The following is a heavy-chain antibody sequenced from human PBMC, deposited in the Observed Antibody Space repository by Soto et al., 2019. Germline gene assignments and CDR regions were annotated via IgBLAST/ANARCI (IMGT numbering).Heavy chain of an antibody. CDR3: AKARGSSWYDFDY. Sequence: GGSLRLSCAASGFTFSSHAMSWVRQAPGKGLEWVSATSGPGGSTYYADSVKGRFTISRDNSKNTLYLQMNSLRAEDTAVYYCAKARGSSWYDFDYWGQGTLVTVSS. V-gene: IGHV3-23*01. CDR2: TSGPGGST. CDR1: GFTFSSHA. D-gene: IGHD6-13*01. J-gene: IGHJ4*02.